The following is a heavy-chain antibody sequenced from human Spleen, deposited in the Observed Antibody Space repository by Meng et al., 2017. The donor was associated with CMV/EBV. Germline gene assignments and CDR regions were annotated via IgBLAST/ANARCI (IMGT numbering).Heavy chain of an antibody. J-gene: IGHJ4*02. CDR1: GFTLSSHW. V-gene: IGHV3-7*01. D-gene: IGHD2-2*02. CDR3: ARDLGKSPPIPRYDS. CDR2: IKHDGSEK. Sequence: GESLKISCAASGFTLSSHWMTWVRQAPGKGLEWVASIKHDGSEKRYVDSVTGRFTISRDNATNSLYLQMNGLRAEDTAIYYCARDLGKSPPIPRYDSWGQGTLVTVSS.